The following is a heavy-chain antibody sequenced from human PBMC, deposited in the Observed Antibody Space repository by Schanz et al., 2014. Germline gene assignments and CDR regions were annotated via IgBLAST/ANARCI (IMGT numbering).Heavy chain of an antibody. J-gene: IGHJ4*02. Sequence: QVQLVQSGAEVKKPGASVKVSCKASGYTFVSYSMHWVRQAPGQGLEWMGIINPSGGGTSYALRFQDRVTVTRDTSRSTAYMELSRLKSDDTAVYYCARAFGGYDPAGDLDYWGQGTLVTVSS. CDR1: GYTFVSYS. CDR3: ARAFGGYDPAGDLDY. CDR2: INPSGGGT. V-gene: IGHV1-46*01. D-gene: IGHD5-12*01.